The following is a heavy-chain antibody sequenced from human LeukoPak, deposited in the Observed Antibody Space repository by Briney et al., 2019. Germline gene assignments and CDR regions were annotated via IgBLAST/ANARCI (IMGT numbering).Heavy chain of an antibody. Sequence: GGSLRLSCAASGFTFSSYWMSWVRQAPGKGLEWVANIKQDGSEKYYVDSVKGRFTISRDNAKNSLYLQMNSLRAEDTAVYYCARGRITMVRGVTRFWGQGTLVTVSS. CDR1: GFTFSSYW. V-gene: IGHV3-7*01. J-gene: IGHJ4*02. CDR2: IKQDGSEK. D-gene: IGHD3-10*01. CDR3: ARGRITMVRGVTRF.